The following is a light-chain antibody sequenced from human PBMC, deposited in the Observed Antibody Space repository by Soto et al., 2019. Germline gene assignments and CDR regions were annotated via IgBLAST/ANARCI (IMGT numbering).Light chain of an antibody. J-gene: IGKJ1*01. CDR2: DAS. V-gene: IGKV3-20*01. CDR1: HSLRSNF. CDR3: QQYDGSPRT. Sequence: PGEIATLSCTASHSLRSNFLAWYQQKPGQAPRLLIYDASSRAAVIPDMFSGSGSGTDFTLTITRLEPEDFAVYHCQQYDGSPRTFGQGTKADI.